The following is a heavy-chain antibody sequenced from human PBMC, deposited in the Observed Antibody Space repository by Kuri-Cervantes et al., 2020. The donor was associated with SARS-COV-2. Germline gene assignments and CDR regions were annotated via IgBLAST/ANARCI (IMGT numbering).Heavy chain of an antibody. CDR1: CFSFDNYA. Sequence: LSLICAGSCFSFDNYAMHWVRQAPGKGLEWVSGIGWHSGSIGYADSVKGRFTISRDNAKNSLYLQMNSLRAEDTAGNYCAREGELGYFDYWGQGTLVTVSS. CDR3: AREGELGYFDY. D-gene: IGHD7-27*01. V-gene: IGHV3-9*01. J-gene: IGHJ4*02. CDR2: IGWHSGSI.